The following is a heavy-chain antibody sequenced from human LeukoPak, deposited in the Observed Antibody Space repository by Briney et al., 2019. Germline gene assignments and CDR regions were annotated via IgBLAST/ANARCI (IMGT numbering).Heavy chain of an antibody. CDR3: AKGVSVGATDGFDY. CDR1: GFTFDDYG. V-gene: IGHV3-20*04. CDR2: INWNSGVT. J-gene: IGHJ4*02. D-gene: IGHD1-26*01. Sequence: GGSLRLSCAASGFTFDDYGMSWVRQVPGKGLEWVSGINWNSGVTGYADSVKGRFNISRDNAKNSLFLETNSLRAEDTAVYYCAKGVSVGATDGFDYWGQGTLVTVSS.